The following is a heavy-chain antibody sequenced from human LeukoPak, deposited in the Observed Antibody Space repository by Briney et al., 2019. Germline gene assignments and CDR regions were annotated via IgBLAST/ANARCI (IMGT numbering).Heavy chain of an antibody. V-gene: IGHV3-21*01. D-gene: IGHD6-19*01. CDR1: GFTFSSYA. J-gene: IGHJ4*02. CDR2: ISPSSSYT. CDR3: ARGIAVAGHYFDY. Sequence: PGGSLRLSCAASGFTFSSYAMHWVRQAPGKGLEWVAFISPSSSYTHYADSVKGRFTISRDNAKNSLDLRMNSLRAEDTAVYYCARGIAVAGHYFDYWGQGTLVTVSS.